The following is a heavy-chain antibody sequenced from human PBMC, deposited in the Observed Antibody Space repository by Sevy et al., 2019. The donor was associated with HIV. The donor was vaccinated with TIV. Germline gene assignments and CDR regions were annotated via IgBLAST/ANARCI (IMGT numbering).Heavy chain of an antibody. Sequence: ASVKVSCKASGYSFTNYAIHWVRQAPGQGLEWMGWIKTDNGNTKYPQRFQGRVTITRDTSATTAYMEMSSLRYDDTAIYFCARGKGGIFGVVVGQFDSWGQGTLVTVSS. J-gene: IGHJ4*02. CDR2: IKTDNGNT. CDR1: GYSFTNYA. CDR3: ARGKGGIFGVVVGQFDS. D-gene: IGHD3-3*01. V-gene: IGHV1-3*04.